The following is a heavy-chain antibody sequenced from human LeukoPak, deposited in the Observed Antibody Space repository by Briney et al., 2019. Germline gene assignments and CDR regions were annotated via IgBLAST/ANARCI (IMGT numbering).Heavy chain of an antibody. D-gene: IGHD5-12*01. CDR3: AKDGHGSGYHDAFDI. V-gene: IGHV3-23*01. CDR1: GFTFSSYA. Sequence: GGSLRLSCAASGFTFSSYAMHWVRQAPGKGLEWVSAISGSGGSTYYADSVKGRFTISRDNSKNTLYLQMNSLRSEDTAVYYCAKDGHGSGYHDAFDIWGQGTMVTVSS. CDR2: ISGSGGST. J-gene: IGHJ3*02.